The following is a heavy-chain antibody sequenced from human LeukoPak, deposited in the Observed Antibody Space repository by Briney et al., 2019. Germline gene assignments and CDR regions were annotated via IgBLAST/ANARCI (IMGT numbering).Heavy chain of an antibody. J-gene: IGHJ4*02. CDR2: TSGDGGTT. CDR3: AKGGGFRIYSSGHDY. D-gene: IGHD6-19*01. V-gene: IGHV3-23*01. CDR1: GFTVSSNF. Sequence: PGGSLRLSCAASGFTVSSNFMSWVRQAPGKGLEWVSATSGDGGTTYYAASVKGRFTISRDNSKNTLYLQMNSLRAEDTAVYYCAKGGGFRIYSSGHDYWGQGTLVTVSS.